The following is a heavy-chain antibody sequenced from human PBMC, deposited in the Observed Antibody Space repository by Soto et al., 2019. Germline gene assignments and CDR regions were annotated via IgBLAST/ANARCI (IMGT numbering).Heavy chain of an antibody. CDR2: IYWDDDK. D-gene: IGHD1-1*01. J-gene: IGHJ4*02. V-gene: IGHV2-5*02. CDR1: GFSLTTDAVG. Sequence: QITLKESGPTLVKPTQTLTLTCTFSGFSLTTDAVGVGWFRQPPGKALEWLALIYWDDDKRYSPGQKSRLTITKDASRNQVVLTLTNMDPADTATYYCAHVYWVAAGIRYYFDYWGQGTLVTVSS. CDR3: AHVYWVAAGIRYYFDY.